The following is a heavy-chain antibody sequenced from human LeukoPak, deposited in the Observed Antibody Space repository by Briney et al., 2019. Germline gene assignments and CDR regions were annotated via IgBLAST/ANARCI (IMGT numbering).Heavy chain of an antibody. V-gene: IGHV4-38-2*01. CDR3: ARHDLYDFWSGSPLDY. J-gene: IGHJ4*02. CDR1: GYSISSGYY. D-gene: IGHD3-3*01. CDR2: IYHSGST. Sequence: SETLSLTCAVSGYSISSGYYWGWIRQPPGKGLEWIGSIYHSGSTYYNPSLKSRVTISVDTSKNQFSLKLSSVTAADTAVYYRARHDLYDFWSGSPLDYWGQGTLVTVSS.